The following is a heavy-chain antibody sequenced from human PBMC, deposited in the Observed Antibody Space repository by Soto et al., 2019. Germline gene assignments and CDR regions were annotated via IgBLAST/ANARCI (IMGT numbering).Heavy chain of an antibody. CDR2: INPNSGGT. J-gene: IGHJ5*02. D-gene: IGHD6-13*01. CDR3: ARARIIAAAGKGNWFDP. V-gene: IGHV1-2*04. Sequence: ASVKVSCKTSGYSFTGYSVHWVRQAPGHGPEWMGWINPNSGGTNYAQKFQGWVTMTRDTSISTAYMELSRLRSDDTAVYYCARARIIAAAGKGNWFDPWGQGTLVTVSS. CDR1: GYSFTGYS.